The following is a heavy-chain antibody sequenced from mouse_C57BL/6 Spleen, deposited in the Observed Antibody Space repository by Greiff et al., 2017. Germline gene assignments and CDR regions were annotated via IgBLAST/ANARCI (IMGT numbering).Heavy chain of an antibody. D-gene: IGHD1-1*01. CDR1: GYSITSGYY. J-gene: IGHJ2*01. V-gene: IGHV3-6*01. Sequence: EVKLMESGPGLVKPSQSLSLTCSVTGYSITSGYYWNWIRQFPGNKLEWMGYISYDGSNNYNPSLKNRNFITRDTAKNTFFLKLNSLTTEDTATYYCARDRGLLLRFFDYWGQGTTLTVSS. CDR2: ISYDGSN. CDR3: ARDRGLLLRFFDY.